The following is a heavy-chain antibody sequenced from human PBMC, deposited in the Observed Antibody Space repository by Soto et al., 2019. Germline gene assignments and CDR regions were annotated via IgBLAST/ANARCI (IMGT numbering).Heavy chain of an antibody. Sequence: LCGGSISSGGYYWSWIRQHPGKGLEWIGYIYYSGSTYYNPSLKSRVTISVDTSKNQFSLKLSSVTAADTAVYYCARVDIYSRQNADGVYFDYWGQGTLVTVSS. CDR1: GGSISSGGYY. D-gene: IGHD2-15*01. CDR3: ARVDIYSRQNADGVYFDY. J-gene: IGHJ4*02. CDR2: IYYSGST. V-gene: IGHV4-31*02.